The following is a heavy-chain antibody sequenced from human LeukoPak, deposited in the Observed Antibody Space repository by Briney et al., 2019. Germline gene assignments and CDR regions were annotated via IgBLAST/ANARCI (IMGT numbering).Heavy chain of an antibody. CDR1: GFTFSDYY. J-gene: IGHJ4*02. CDR2: IKQDGSEK. Sequence: PGGSLRLSCAASGFTFSDYYMSWIRQAPGKGLEWVANIKQDGSEKYYVDSVKGRFTISRDNAKNSVYLQMNSLRAEDTALYYCARGSGSSWYFYFDYWGQGTLVTVSS. D-gene: IGHD6-13*01. CDR3: ARGSGSSWYFYFDY. V-gene: IGHV3-7*03.